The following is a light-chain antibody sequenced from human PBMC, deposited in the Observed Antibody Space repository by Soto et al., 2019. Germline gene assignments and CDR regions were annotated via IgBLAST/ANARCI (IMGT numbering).Light chain of an antibody. CDR1: QSLVHSDGIAY. V-gene: IGKV2-30*02. J-gene: IGKJ5*01. CDR2: KVS. Sequence: DSALTQSPISLPVTRGQPASISGRTNQSLVHSDGIAYFSWFQQRPGRSPRRLIYKVSIRDSGVPARVSGSGSGTDFALKISRVEAEDVGVYYCMQGTHWPISFGQGTRLQ. CDR3: MQGTHWPIS.